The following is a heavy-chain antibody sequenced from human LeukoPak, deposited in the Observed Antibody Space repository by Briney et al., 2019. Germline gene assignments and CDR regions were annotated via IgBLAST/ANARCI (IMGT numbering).Heavy chain of an antibody. Sequence: GGPLRLSCKGSGFTVRSYNMKWLRQAPGKGLEWVSSISSSSRYIYYADSVKGRFTISRDNARNSLLLQMNSLRAEDTAVYYCAKSGVLDSYYYMDVWGKGTTVTVSS. CDR1: GFTVRSYN. CDR3: AKSGVLDSYYYMDV. V-gene: IGHV3-21*01. CDR2: ISSSSRYI. J-gene: IGHJ6*03. D-gene: IGHD3-10*01.